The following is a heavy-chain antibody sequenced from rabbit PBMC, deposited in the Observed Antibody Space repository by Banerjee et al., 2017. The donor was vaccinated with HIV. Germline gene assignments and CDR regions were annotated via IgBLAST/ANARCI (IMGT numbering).Heavy chain of an antibody. V-gene: IGHV1S45*01. J-gene: IGHJ4*01. D-gene: IGHD1-1*01. CDR2: IYTRDGST. Sequence: QEQLKESGGGLVQPGGSLKLSCKASGFSFSSGYDMCWVRQAPGKGLELIACIYTRDGSTWYASWAKGRFTISKTSSTTVTLQMTSLTAADTATYFCARDAKRDGYYFNLWGQGTLVTVS. CDR1: GFSFSSGYD. CDR3: ARDAKRDGYYFNL.